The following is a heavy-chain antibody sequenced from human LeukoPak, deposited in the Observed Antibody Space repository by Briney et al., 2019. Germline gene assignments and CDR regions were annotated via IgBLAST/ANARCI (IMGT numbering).Heavy chain of an antibody. Sequence: GGSLKLSCAASGFTFSSYSMNWVRQAPGKGLEWVSYIGTSSSTRQYAAPVQGRFTISRDNAKNSQYLQMNNLRVEDTAVYYCARDRDYAFDIWGQGTLVTVSS. V-gene: IGHV3-48*01. CDR2: IGTSSSTR. CDR1: GFTFSSYS. J-gene: IGHJ3*02. CDR3: ARDRDYAFDI.